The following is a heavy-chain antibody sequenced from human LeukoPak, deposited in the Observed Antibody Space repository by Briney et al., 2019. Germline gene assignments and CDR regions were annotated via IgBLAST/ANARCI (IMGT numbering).Heavy chain of an antibody. CDR1: GFSFSTYA. D-gene: IGHD2-21*01. V-gene: IGHV3-33*01. Sequence: PGRSLRLSCAASGFSFSTYAMHWVRQAPGKGLEWVALIWHDASHTFYTDSVKGRFTISRDNSKNTVYLQMNSLGGEDTAVYYCAIPNCGSESSPDYCNHGTLSIVSS. CDR3: AIPNCGSESSPDY. J-gene: IGHJ4*01. CDR2: IWHDASHT.